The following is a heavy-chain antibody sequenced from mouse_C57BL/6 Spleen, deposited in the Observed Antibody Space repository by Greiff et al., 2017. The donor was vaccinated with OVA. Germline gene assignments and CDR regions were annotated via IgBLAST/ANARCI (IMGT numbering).Heavy chain of an antibody. Sequence: VQLQQPGAELVKPGASVKLSCKASGYTFTSYWMHWVKQRPGQGLEWIGMIHPNSGSTNYNEKFKSKATLTVDKSSSTAYMQLSSLTSEDSAVYYCARDGGDGYHWYFDVWGTGTTVTVSS. J-gene: IGHJ1*03. CDR1: GYTFTSYW. CDR2: IHPNSGST. CDR3: ARDGGDGYHWYFDV. V-gene: IGHV1-64*01. D-gene: IGHD2-3*01.